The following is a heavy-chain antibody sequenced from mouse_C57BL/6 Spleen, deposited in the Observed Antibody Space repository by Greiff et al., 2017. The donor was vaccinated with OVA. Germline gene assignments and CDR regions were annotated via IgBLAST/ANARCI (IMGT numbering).Heavy chain of an antibody. D-gene: IGHD1-1*01. CDR3: RPYGNDY. CDR2: YPGSGNTY. Sequence: VQLQQSGPELVKPGASVKMSCKASGYTFTDYYMHWVKQKPGKGLEWIGEIYPGSGNTYYNEKFKGKATLTADTSSITAYMQLSSLTSEDSAVYFCARPYGNDYWGQGTTLTVSS. J-gene: IGHJ2*01. CDR1: YTFTDYYM. V-gene: IGHV1-83*01.